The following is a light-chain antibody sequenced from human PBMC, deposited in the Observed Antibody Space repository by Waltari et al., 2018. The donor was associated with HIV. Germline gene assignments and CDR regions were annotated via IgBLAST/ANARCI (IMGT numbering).Light chain of an antibody. V-gene: IGLV4-69*01. J-gene: IGLJ1*01. Sequence: QLVLTQSPSASASLGASVKLTCTLSSGHSSYAIAWHQQQPEKGPRYLMKLNSDGSHSKGDGIPHRFSGSSSGAERYLTISSLQSDDEADYYCAAWDDTLNGPYYVFGSGTKVTVL. CDR1: SGHSSYA. CDR3: AAWDDTLNGPYYV. CDR2: LNSDGSH.